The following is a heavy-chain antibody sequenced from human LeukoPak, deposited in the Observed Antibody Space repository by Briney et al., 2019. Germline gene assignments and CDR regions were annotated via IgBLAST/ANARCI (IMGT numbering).Heavy chain of an antibody. V-gene: IGHV4-31*03. CDR1: GGSTSSGGYY. Sequence: SQTLSLTCTVSGGSTSSGGYYWSWIRQHPGKGLEWIGYIYYSGSTYYNPSLKSRVTISVDTSKNQFSLKLSSVTAADTAVYYCARAVKDYFDYWGQGTLVTVSS. CDR3: ARAVKDYFDY. J-gene: IGHJ4*02. CDR2: IYYSGST.